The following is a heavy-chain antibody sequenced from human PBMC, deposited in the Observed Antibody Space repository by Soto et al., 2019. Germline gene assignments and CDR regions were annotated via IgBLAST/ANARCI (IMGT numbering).Heavy chain of an antibody. J-gene: IGHJ6*02. D-gene: IGHD4-17*01. CDR1: GGTFSSYA. Sequence: ASVKVSCKASGGTFSSYAISWVRQAPGQGLEWMGGIIPIFGTANYAQKFQGRVTITADESTSTAYMELRSLRSDDTAVYYCARDLGDYVNYGMDVWGQGTTVTVSS. CDR2: IIPIFGTA. V-gene: IGHV1-69*13. CDR3: ARDLGDYVNYGMDV.